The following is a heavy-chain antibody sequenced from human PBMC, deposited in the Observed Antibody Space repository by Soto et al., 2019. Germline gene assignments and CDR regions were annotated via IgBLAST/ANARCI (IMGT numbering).Heavy chain of an antibody. CDR3: VKDMYEGSSGGSLDY. Sequence: PGGALRLSCAASGFTFYDFAMHWVRQAPRKGLEWVSRISGTRNIIDYADSVKGRFIISRDNAKNSLYLQMNSLRPEDTAFYYCVKDMYEGSSGGSLDYWGQGTLVTVSS. V-gene: IGHV3-9*01. D-gene: IGHD2-15*01. CDR2: ISGTRNII. J-gene: IGHJ4*02. CDR1: GFTFYDFA.